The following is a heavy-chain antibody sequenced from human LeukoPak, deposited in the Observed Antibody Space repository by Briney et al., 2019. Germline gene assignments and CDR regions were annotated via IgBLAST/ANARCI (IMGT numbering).Heavy chain of an antibody. Sequence: SGRSLRLSCAASGFTFSSYGMHWVRQAPGKGLEWVAVIWYDGSNKYYADSVKGRFTISRDNSKNTLYLQMNSLRAEDTAVYYCAREGTRMVRGVRYYGMDVWGQGTTVTVSS. V-gene: IGHV3-33*01. CDR1: GFTFSSYG. CDR3: AREGTRMVRGVRYYGMDV. CDR2: IWYDGSNK. J-gene: IGHJ6*02. D-gene: IGHD3-10*01.